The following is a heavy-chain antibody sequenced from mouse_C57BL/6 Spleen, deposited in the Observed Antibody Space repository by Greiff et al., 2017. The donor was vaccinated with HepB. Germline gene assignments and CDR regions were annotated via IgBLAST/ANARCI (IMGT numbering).Heavy chain of an antibody. D-gene: IGHD4-1*01. Sequence: DVQLVESGEGLVKPGGSLKLSCAASGFTFSSYAMSWVRQTPEKRLEWVAYISSGGDYIYYADTVKGRFTISRDNARNTLYLQMSSLKSEDTAMYYCTREGGNWDYFDYWGQGTTLTVSS. CDR3: TREGGNWDYFDY. V-gene: IGHV5-9-1*02. CDR2: ISSGGDYI. J-gene: IGHJ2*01. CDR1: GFTFSSYA.